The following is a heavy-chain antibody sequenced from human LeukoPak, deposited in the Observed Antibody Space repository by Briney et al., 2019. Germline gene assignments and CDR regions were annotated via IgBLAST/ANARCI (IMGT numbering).Heavy chain of an antibody. D-gene: IGHD1-26*01. V-gene: IGHV5-51*03. Sequence: GESLKISSRGSGYRFTTYWIGWVRQLPGKSVEWMGIIYSGDSETRYNPSFQGQVTISVDTSITTAYLQWTSLKASDTAKYYCATTLYSGIYGDAFDVWGEGTMVSVSS. CDR1: GYRFTTYW. CDR2: IYSGDSET. CDR3: ATTLYSGIYGDAFDV. J-gene: IGHJ3*01.